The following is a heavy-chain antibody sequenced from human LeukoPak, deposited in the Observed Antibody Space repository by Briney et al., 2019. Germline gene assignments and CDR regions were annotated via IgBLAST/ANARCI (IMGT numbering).Heavy chain of an antibody. CDR2: ISGSGGTT. CDR1: GFIFSTYG. CDR3: ANAGPGYNSGSNYYYGMDV. Sequence: GGSLRLSCAASGFIFSTYGMRWVRQAPGKGLEWVSSISGSGGTTFYADSVKGRFTISRDNSKNTLYLQMHSLRAEDTAAYYCANAGPGYNSGSNYYYGMDVWGQGTTVTVSS. J-gene: IGHJ6*02. V-gene: IGHV3-23*01. D-gene: IGHD6-19*01.